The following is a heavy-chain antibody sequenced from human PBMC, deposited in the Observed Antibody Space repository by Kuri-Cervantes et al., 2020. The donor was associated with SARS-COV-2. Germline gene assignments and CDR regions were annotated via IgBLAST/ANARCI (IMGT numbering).Heavy chain of an antibody. CDR1: GYTFTSYG. J-gene: IGHJ6*02. V-gene: IGHV1-18*04. D-gene: IGHD6-19*01. CDR3: ARATGFKIIAVAGTGDYYYGMDV. CDR2: ISAYNGNT. Sequence: ASVKVSCKASGYTFTSYGISWVRQAPGQGLEWMGWISAYNGNTNYAQKLQGRVTMTTDTSTSTAYMELRSLRSDDTAVYYCARATGFKIIAVAGTGDYYYGMDVWGQGTAVTVSS.